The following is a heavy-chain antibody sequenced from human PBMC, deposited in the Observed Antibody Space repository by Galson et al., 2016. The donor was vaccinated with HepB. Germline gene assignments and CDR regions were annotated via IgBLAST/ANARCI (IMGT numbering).Heavy chain of an antibody. D-gene: IGHD4/OR15-4a*01. Sequence: SETLSLTCAVSGDSITNNYWWSWVRQSPGKGLEWIGEIYQTGTAHYNPSFTSRATISVDKSKNQISLGLDSVTAADTALYYCARGTLGTSATMAFDYWGQGTLVTVSS. CDR2: IYQTGTA. CDR3: ARGTLGTSATMAFDY. CDR1: GDSITNNYW. V-gene: IGHV4-4*02. J-gene: IGHJ4*02.